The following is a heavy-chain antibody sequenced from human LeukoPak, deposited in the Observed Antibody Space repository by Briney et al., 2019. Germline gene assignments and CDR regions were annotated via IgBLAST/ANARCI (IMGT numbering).Heavy chain of an antibody. V-gene: IGHV3-7*01. D-gene: IGHD1-26*01. CDR2: MKEDGGEI. CDR1: GFTFTFQT. J-gene: IGHJ4*02. CDR3: AKGGASRFDH. Sequence: GGSLRLSCAASGFTFTFQTMSWVRQAPGKGLEWVASMKEDGGEIFYVGSVKGRFIISRDNAKNSLYLQMNSLRAEDTAVYYCAKGGASRFDHWGQGTLVTVSS.